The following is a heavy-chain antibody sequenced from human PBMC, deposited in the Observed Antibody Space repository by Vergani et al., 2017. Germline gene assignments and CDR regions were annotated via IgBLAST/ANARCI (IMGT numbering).Heavy chain of an antibody. D-gene: IGHD6-13*01. CDR1: GGSISSGSYY. CDR3: ARDPLYXTTWPFLLLDMDV. Sequence: QVQLQESGPGLVRPSQTLSLTCTVPGGSISSGSYYWSWFRQPAGKGLEWIGRFYTGGGTSYNPSLKSRVTISVDTSKNQFSLQLSSVTAADTAVYYCARDPLYXTTWPFLLLDMDVWGQGTTVTVSS. CDR2: FYTGGGT. V-gene: IGHV4-61*02. J-gene: IGHJ6*02.